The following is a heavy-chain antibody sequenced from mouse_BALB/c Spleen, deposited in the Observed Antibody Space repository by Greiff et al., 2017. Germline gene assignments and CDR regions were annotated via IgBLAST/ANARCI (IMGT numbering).Heavy chain of an antibody. J-gene: IGHJ3*01. CDR2: IDPENGNT. CDR3: ACAYYRYYGPFAY. V-gene: IGHV14-1*02. D-gene: IGHD2-14*01. Sequence: EVQLQQSGAELVRPGALVKLSCKASGFNIKDYYMHWVKQRPEQGLEWIGWIDPENGNTIYDPKFQGKASITADTSSNTAYLQLSSLTSEDTAVYYCACAYYRYYGPFAYWGQGTLVTVSA. CDR1: GFNIKDYY.